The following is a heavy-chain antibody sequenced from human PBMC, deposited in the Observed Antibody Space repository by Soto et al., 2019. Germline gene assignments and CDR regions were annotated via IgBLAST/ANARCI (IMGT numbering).Heavy chain of an antibody. CDR3: ARRAASAIFGDDSFDI. Sequence: TLSLTCTVSGGSITSYYWTWIRQPPGKGLEWIGYVSHSGSTKYNPSLKSRVTISVDPSKNQFSLKVTSMRAADTAVYYCARRAASAIFGDDSFDIWGQGTMVTVSS. D-gene: IGHD3-3*01. V-gene: IGHV4-59*12. CDR2: VSHSGST. J-gene: IGHJ3*02. CDR1: GGSITSYY.